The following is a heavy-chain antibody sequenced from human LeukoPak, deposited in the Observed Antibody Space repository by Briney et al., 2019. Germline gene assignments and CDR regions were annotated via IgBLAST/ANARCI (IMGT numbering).Heavy chain of an antibody. CDR2: IWYDGSNK. J-gene: IGHJ3*02. CDR3: ATISAIPSGRMIGFDI. D-gene: IGHD3-3*01. Sequence: PGGSLRLSCGASGFTFSSYGMHWVRQAPGKGLEWVSMIWYDGSNKYYVDSVKGRFTISRDNSKNTLYLQMNSLRAEDTAVYYCATISAIPSGRMIGFDIWGQGTMVTVSS. V-gene: IGHV3-33*01. CDR1: GFTFSSYG.